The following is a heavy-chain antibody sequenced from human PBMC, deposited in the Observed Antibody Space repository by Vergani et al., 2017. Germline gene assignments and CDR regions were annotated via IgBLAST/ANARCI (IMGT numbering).Heavy chain of an antibody. CDR1: GGSFSGYY. CDR2: INHSGST. J-gene: IGHJ4*02. CDR3: ARDRGIQLWYPFDY. D-gene: IGHD5-18*01. Sequence: QVQLQQWGAGLLKPSETLSLTCAVYGGSFSGYYWSWIRQPPGKGLEWIGEINHSGSTNYNPSLKSRVTISVDTSKNQFSLKLSSVTAADTAVYYCARDRGIQLWYPFDYWGQGTLVTVSS. V-gene: IGHV4-34*01.